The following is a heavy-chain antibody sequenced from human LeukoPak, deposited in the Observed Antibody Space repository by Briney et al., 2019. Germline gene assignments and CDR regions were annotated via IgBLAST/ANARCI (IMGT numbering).Heavy chain of an antibody. D-gene: IGHD3-22*01. CDR2: IYYRGST. J-gene: IGHJ1*01. CDR1: GDSISSSSYY. Sequence: PSETLSLTCTISGDSISSSSYYWGWIPQPPGKGLEWIGDIYYRGSTYYNPSLKSRVSISIDTSNNQFSLTLNSVTAADTALYFCARRRYYDSTGYLDWGQGTLVTVSS. CDR3: ARRRYYDSTGYLD. V-gene: IGHV4-39*01.